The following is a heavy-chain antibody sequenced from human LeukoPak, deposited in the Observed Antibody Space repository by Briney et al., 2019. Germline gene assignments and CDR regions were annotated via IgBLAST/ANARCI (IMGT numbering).Heavy chain of an antibody. CDR2: INHSGST. CDR3: ATTEWWPNHQHDY. Sequence: PSETLSLTCAVYGGSFSGYYWSWIRQPPGKGLEWIGEINHSGSTNYNPSLESRVTISVDTSKNQFSLKLSSVTAADTAVYYCATTEWWPNHQHDYWGQGTLVTVSS. V-gene: IGHV4-34*01. CDR1: GGSFSGYY. J-gene: IGHJ4*02. D-gene: IGHD2-8*01.